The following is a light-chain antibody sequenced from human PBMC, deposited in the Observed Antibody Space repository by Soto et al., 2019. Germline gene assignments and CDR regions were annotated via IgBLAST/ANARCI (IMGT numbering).Light chain of an antibody. Sequence: DIQMTQSPSTLSGSVGDRVTITCRAGQTISSWLAWYQQKPGKAPKLLXYKASTLKSGVPSRFTGSGSGTEFTLTISSLQHDDFPTYYCQHYNSYSEAFDQGTKVDI. CDR1: QTISSW. J-gene: IGKJ1*01. CDR2: KAS. CDR3: QHYNSYSEA. V-gene: IGKV1-5*03.